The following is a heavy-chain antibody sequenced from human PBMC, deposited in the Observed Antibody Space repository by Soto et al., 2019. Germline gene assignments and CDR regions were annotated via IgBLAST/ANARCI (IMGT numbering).Heavy chain of an antibody. CDR1: GGSISSSNW. V-gene: IGHV4-4*02. D-gene: IGHD3-3*01. J-gene: IGHJ6*02. CDR3: ARAPIMIFGVVPPYLYYGMDV. CDR2: IYHSGST. Sequence: SETLSLTCAVSGGSISSSNWWSWVRQPPGKGLEWIGEIYHSGSTNYNPSLKSRVTISVDKSKNQFSLKLSSVTAADTAVYYCARAPIMIFGVVPPYLYYGMDVWGQGTTVTVSS.